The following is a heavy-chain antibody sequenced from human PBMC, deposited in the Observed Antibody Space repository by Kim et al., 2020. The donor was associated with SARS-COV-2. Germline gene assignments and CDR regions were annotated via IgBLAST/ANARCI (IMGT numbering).Heavy chain of an antibody. Sequence: GGSLRLSCAASGFTFSSYSMNWVRQAPGKGLEWVSSISSSSSYIYYADSVKGRFTISRDNAKNSLYLQMNSLRAEDTAVYYCARSGDRDGYNRFYWYFDLWGRGTLVTVSS. CDR2: ISSSSSYI. CDR1: GFTFSSYS. J-gene: IGHJ2*01. V-gene: IGHV3-21*01. CDR3: ARSGDRDGYNRFYWYFDL. D-gene: IGHD5-12*01.